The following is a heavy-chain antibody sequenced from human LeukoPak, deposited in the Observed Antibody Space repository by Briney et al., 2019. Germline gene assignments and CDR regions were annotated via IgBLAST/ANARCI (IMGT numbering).Heavy chain of an antibody. V-gene: IGHV3-21*04. CDR1: GFTFSSYS. CDR3: AKSRIGYYDSSGTLAFDY. Sequence: GGSLRLSCAASGFTFSSYSMNWVRQAPGKGLEWVSSISSSSSYIYYADSVKGRFTISRDNSKNTLYLQMNSLRAEDTAVYYCAKSRIGYYDSSGTLAFDYWGQGTLVTVSS. J-gene: IGHJ4*02. D-gene: IGHD3-22*01. CDR2: ISSSSSYI.